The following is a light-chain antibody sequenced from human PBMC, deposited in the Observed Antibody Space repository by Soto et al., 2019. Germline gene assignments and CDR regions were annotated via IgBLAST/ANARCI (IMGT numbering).Light chain of an antibody. CDR1: QSISSW. Sequence: IQITQFLSPLSSSVVARFTIPGRASQSISSWLAWYQQKPGKAPKLLIYDASSLESGVPSRFSGSGSGTEFTLTISSLQPDDFATYYCQQYNSYSTFGQGTKVDIK. J-gene: IGKJ1*01. CDR2: DAS. CDR3: QQYNSYST. V-gene: IGKV1-5*01.